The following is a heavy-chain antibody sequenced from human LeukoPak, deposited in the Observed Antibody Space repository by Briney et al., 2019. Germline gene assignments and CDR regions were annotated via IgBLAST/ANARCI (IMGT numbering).Heavy chain of an antibody. CDR2: INHSGST. J-gene: IGHJ4*02. D-gene: IGHD6-13*01. CDR1: GGSFSGYY. V-gene: IGHV4-34*01. Sequence: SETLSLTCAVYGGSFSGYYWSWIRQPPGKGLEWIGEINHSGSTNYNPSLKSRVTISVDTSKNQFSLKLSSVTAADTAVYYCARKNNWLVMNWPIAAAGFFDYWGQGTLVTVSS. CDR3: ARKNNWLVMNWPIAAAGFFDY.